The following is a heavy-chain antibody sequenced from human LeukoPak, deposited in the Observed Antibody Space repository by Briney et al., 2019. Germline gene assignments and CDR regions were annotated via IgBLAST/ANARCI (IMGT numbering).Heavy chain of an antibody. Sequence: GRSLRLSCAASGFNFDTYAMHWVRQAPGQGLEWVALIWHDGSHKFYSNSVRGQFTISRDNSKNTVYLQMNNLRPDDTAVYYCAREIFGSGSYPDCWGQGTLGTVSA. V-gene: IGHV3-33*01. J-gene: IGHJ4*02. CDR1: GFNFDTYA. CDR2: IWHDGSHK. CDR3: AREIFGSGSYPDC. D-gene: IGHD3-10*01.